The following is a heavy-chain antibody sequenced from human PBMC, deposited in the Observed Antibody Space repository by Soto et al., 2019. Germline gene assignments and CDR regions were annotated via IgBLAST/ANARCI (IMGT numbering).Heavy chain of an antibody. CDR3: ARDRGVAPPVAGNTHYYYYMDV. CDR2: ISAYNGNT. V-gene: IGHV1-18*01. Sequence: QDQLVQSGVEVKKPGASVKVSCKASGYSFTNYGITWVRQAPGQGLDRMGWISAYNGNTNYTHKVQGRVTMTTDASTSTAYLELRSLRSDDTAVYYCARDRGVAPPVAGNTHYYYYMDVWGKGTTVTVSS. D-gene: IGHD6-19*01. CDR1: GYSFTNYG. J-gene: IGHJ6*03.